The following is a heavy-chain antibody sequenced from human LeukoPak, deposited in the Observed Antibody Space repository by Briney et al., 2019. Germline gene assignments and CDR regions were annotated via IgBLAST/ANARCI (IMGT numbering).Heavy chain of an antibody. D-gene: IGHD6-19*01. J-gene: IGHJ4*02. V-gene: IGHV3-30*18. CDR1: GFTFSSSG. Sequence: PGGSLRLSCAASGFTFSSSGMHWVRQAPGKGLEWVALISFDESNKYYADSVKGRLTISRDNSKNTLYLQMNSLRAEDTAVYYCVKSRYSSGWDFDYWGQGTLVTVSS. CDR2: ISFDESNK. CDR3: VKSRYSSGWDFDY.